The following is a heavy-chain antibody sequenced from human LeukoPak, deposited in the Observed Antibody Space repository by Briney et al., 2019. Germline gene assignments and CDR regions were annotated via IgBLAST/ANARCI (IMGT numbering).Heavy chain of an antibody. CDR2: IIPIFGTA. D-gene: IGHD3-22*01. V-gene: IGHV1-69*13. CDR3: AADYYDSSGYYYPLGY. Sequence: ASVKVSCKASGGTFSSYAISWVRQAPGQGLEWMGGIIPIFGTANYAQKFQGRVTITADESMSTAYMELSSLRSEDTAVYYCAADYYDSSGYYYPLGYWGQGTLVTVSS. J-gene: IGHJ4*02. CDR1: GGTFSSYA.